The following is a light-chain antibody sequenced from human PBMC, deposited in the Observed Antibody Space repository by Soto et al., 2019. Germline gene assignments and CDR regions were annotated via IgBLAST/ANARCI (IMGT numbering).Light chain of an antibody. J-gene: IGKJ5*01. Sequence: EIVSTQPPGTLSLSPGGRATLSCRASQSVSSSYLAWYQQKPGQAPRLLIYGASSRATGIPDRFSGSGSGTDFTLTISRLESEDFAVYYCQQYGSSSIFGQGTRLEIK. CDR3: QQYGSSSI. CDR2: GAS. V-gene: IGKV3-20*01. CDR1: QSVSSSY.